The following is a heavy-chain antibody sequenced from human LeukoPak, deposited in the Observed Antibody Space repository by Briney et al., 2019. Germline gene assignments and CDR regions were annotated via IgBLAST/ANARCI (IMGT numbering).Heavy chain of an antibody. CDR2: IWFDGSKK. CDR3: ARDVSPQPY. V-gene: IGHV3-33*01. D-gene: IGHD5/OR15-5a*01. CDR1: RFTFSSFG. Sequence: GGSLRLSCAASRFTFSSFGMHWVRQAPGKGLEWVAVIWFDGSKKFYADSVKGRFTISRDNSKNTLYLQMNSLRAEDTAVYYCARDVSPQPYWGQGTLVTVSS. J-gene: IGHJ4*02.